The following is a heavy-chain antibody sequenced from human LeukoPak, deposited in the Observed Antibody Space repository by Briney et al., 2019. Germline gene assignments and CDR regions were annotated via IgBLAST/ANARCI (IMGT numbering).Heavy chain of an antibody. D-gene: IGHD6-19*01. V-gene: IGHV3-64*01. CDR3: TRRYGGHSGWAGYHDS. Sequence: GGSLRLSCVASGFSFSAYIMHWVRQAPGKGLEYVSAIRSDGSSTFYPNSVKGRFTISRDNSKNTLYLQMDSLRAEHTAVYYCTRRYGGHSGWAGYHDSWGQGTLVTVSS. CDR2: IRSDGSST. J-gene: IGHJ4*02. CDR1: GFSFSAYI.